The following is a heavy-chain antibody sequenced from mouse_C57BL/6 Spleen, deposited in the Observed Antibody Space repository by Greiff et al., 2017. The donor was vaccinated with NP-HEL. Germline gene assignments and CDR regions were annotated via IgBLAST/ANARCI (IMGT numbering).Heavy chain of an antibody. V-gene: IGHV1-7*01. Sequence: VQLQQSGAELAKPGASVKLSCTASGYTFTSYWMHWVKQRPGQGLEWIGYINPSSGYTKYNQKFTDKATLTADKSSSPAYMQLNRLTYEDSAVYYCARDSYYGSSYNWYFDVWGTGTTVTVSS. CDR3: ARDSYYGSSYNWYFDV. D-gene: IGHD1-1*01. CDR1: GYTFTSYW. CDR2: INPSSGYT. J-gene: IGHJ1*03.